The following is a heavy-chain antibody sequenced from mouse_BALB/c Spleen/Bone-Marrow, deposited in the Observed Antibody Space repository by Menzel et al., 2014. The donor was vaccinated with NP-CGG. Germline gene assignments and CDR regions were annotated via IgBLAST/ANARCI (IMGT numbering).Heavy chain of an antibody. CDR1: GFDFSRYW. V-gene: IGHV4-1*02. CDR3: ARGGYGSSYWFAY. D-gene: IGHD1-1*01. J-gene: IGHJ3*01. CDR2: INPDSSTI. Sequence: EVQRVESGGGLVQPGGSLKLSCAASGFDFSRYWMSWVRQAPGKGLEWIGEINPDSSTINYTPSLKDKFIISRDNAKNTLYLQMSKVRSEDTALYYCARGGYGSSYWFAYWGQGTLVTVPA.